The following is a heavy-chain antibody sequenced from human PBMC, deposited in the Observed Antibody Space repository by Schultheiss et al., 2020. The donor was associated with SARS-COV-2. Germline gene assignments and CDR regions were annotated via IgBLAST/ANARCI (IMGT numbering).Heavy chain of an antibody. CDR3: ATQHFDY. CDR1: GFTFSTYA. D-gene: IGHD2-2*01. CDR2: IYTGTTT. V-gene: IGHV3-23*05. Sequence: GGSLRLSCAASGFTFSTYAMSWVRQAPGKGLEWVSYIYTGTTTYYADSVKGRFTISRHTSQNTLYLQMNDLRTDDTAVYYCATQHFDYWGQGTLVTVSS. J-gene: IGHJ4*02.